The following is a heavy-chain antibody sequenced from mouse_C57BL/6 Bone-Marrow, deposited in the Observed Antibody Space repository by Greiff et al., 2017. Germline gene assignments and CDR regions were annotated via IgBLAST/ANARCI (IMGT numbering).Heavy chain of an antibody. V-gene: IGHV1-62-2*01. CDR1: GYTFTEYT. D-gene: IGHD2-13*01. Sequence: QVHVKQSGAELVKPGASVKLSCKASGYTFTEYTIHWVKQRSGQGLEWIGWFYPRSGSRKYKEKFKDKATLTADKSSSPVYMELSRLTSEDSAVYFCAKHEVGVRKGFDYWGQGTTLTVSS. CDR3: AKHEVGVRKGFDY. CDR2: FYPRSGSR. J-gene: IGHJ2*01.